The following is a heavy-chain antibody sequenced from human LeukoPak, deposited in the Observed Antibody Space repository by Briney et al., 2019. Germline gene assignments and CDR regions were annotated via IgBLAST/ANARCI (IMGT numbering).Heavy chain of an antibody. V-gene: IGHV3-30*02. Sequence: PGGSLRLSCAASGFTFSSYGMHWVRQAPGKGLEWVAFIRYDGSNKYYADSVKGRFTISRDNYLQMNSLRAEDTAVYYCAKDPSRGGDPDDAFDIWGQGTMVTVSS. D-gene: IGHD3-16*01. CDR1: GFTFSSYG. CDR3: AKDPSRGGDPDDAFDI. CDR2: IRYDGSNK. J-gene: IGHJ3*02.